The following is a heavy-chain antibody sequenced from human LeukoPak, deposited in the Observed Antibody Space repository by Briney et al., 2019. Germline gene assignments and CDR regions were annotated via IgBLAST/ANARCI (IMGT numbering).Heavy chain of an antibody. CDR2: IKQDGSET. J-gene: IGHJ4*02. D-gene: IGHD3-3*01. CDR1: GFTFSSNY. Sequence: GGSLRLSCAASGFTFSSNYMSWVRQAPGKGLEWVANIKQDGSETYYVDSVKGRFTISRDNAKNSLYLQMNSLRAEDTAVYYCARVFWSGSLRYFDYWGQGTLVTVSS. V-gene: IGHV3-7*03. CDR3: ARVFWSGSLRYFDY.